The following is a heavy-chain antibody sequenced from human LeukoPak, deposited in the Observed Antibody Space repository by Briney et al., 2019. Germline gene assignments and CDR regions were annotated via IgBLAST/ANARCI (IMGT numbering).Heavy chain of an antibody. D-gene: IGHD3-22*01. V-gene: IGHV1-18*01. CDR1: GYTFTSYG. CDR2: ISAYNGNT. J-gene: IGHJ4*02. Sequence: ASVKVSCKASGYTFTSYGNSWVRQAPGQGLEWMGWISAYNGNTNYAQKLQGRVTMTTDTSTSTAYMELRSLRSNDTAVYYCARDRDSSGYYGSMGYWGQGTLVTVSS. CDR3: ARDRDSSGYYGSMGY.